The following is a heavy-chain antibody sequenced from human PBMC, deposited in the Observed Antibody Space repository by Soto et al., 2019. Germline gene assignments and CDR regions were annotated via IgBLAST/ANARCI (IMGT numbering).Heavy chain of an antibody. CDR1: GYSFTSYW. CDR2: IDPSDSYT. D-gene: IGHD2-2*01. V-gene: IGHV5-10-1*01. Sequence: GESLKISCKGSGYSFTSYWISWVRQMPGKGLEWMGRIDPSDSYTNYSPSFQGHVTISADKSISTAYLQWSSLKASDTAMYYCARRLGYCSSTSCYGMDVWGQGTTVTVS. CDR3: ARRLGYCSSTSCYGMDV. J-gene: IGHJ6*02.